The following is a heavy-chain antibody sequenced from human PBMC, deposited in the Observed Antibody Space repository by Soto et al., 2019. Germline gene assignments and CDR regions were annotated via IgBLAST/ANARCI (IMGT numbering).Heavy chain of an antibody. D-gene: IGHD1-26*01. Sequence: QVQLVQSGAEVKKPGASVKVSCKASGYNFMRYGFTWVRQAPGQGLEWMGWINVDNGETKYPQKIQGRVSMTTDTSTSTVYMALRSLTSDDTAVYYCARWISGGYSDWFAPWGHGTLVTVSS. J-gene: IGHJ5*02. CDR2: INVDNGET. CDR3: ARWISGGYSDWFAP. CDR1: GYNFMRYG. V-gene: IGHV1-18*04.